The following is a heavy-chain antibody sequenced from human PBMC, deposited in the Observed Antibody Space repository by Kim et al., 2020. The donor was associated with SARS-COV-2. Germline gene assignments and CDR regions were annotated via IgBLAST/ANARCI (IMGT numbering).Heavy chain of an antibody. CDR2: INAGNVNT. CDR3: ARGKWLVDL. D-gene: IGHD6-19*01. J-gene: IGHJ4*02. V-gene: IGHV1-3*01. Sequence: ASVKVSCKASGYTFSDYSIHWVRQAPGQRLEYMGWINAGNVNTGYSQNFQGRVTITMDTFATTTYMEVSSLRSEDTAVYYCARGKWLVDLWGQGTLVTVSS. CDR1: GYTFSDYS.